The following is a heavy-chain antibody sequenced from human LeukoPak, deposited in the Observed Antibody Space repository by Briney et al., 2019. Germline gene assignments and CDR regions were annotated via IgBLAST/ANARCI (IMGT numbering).Heavy chain of an antibody. CDR3: ARDLYFDH. Sequence: GGSLTLSCAASGFTFSSYSVHWVRQAPGKGLVWVSRIKGDGSITTYADSVKGRFTISRDNAKDTLYMQMDSLRAEDTAVYYCARDLYFDHWGQGTLVSVSS. V-gene: IGHV3-74*01. CDR2: IKGDGSIT. CDR1: GFTFSSYS. J-gene: IGHJ4*02.